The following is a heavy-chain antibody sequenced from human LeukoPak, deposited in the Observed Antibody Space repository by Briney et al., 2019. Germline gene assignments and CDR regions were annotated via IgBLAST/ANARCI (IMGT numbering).Heavy chain of an antibody. CDR2: INPNSGGT. V-gene: IGHV1-2*02. Sequence: ASVKVSCKASGYTFTGYYMHWVRQAPGQGLEWMGWINPNSGGTNYAQKFQGRVTMTRDTSISTAYMELSRLRSDDTAVYYCARGEVPFYYDSSGYFVWVYWGQGTLVTVSS. CDR3: ARGEVPFYYDSSGYFVWVY. D-gene: IGHD3-22*01. J-gene: IGHJ4*02. CDR1: GYTFTGYY.